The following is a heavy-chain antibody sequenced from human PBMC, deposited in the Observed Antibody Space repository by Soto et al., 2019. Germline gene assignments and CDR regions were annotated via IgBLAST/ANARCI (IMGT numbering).Heavy chain of an antibody. Sequence: GGSLRLSCAASGFTFSDYYMSWIRQAPGKGLEWVSYISSSGSTIYYADSVKGRFTISRDNAKNSLYLQMNSLRAEDTAVYYCARVDYGDYPGRPGGASDIWGQGTMVTVSS. CDR3: ARVDYGDYPGRPGGASDI. D-gene: IGHD4-17*01. CDR2: ISSSGSTI. V-gene: IGHV3-11*01. J-gene: IGHJ3*02. CDR1: GFTFSDYY.